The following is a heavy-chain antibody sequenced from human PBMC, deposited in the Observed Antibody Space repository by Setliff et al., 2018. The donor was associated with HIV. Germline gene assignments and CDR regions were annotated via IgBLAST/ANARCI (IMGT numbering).Heavy chain of an antibody. D-gene: IGHD6-19*01. CDR2: IYYNGHT. CDR1: SGSISSYY. Sequence: PSETLSLTCAVSSGSISSYYWSWIRQPPGRGLEWTGFIYYNGHTNYSTSLTSRVTISLDSSKDQFSLKLTSVTAADTAVYYCARGSPGAFQDSGWYNWGQGTLVTVSS. J-gene: IGHJ4*02. CDR3: ARGSPGAFQDSGWYN. V-gene: IGHV4-59*01.